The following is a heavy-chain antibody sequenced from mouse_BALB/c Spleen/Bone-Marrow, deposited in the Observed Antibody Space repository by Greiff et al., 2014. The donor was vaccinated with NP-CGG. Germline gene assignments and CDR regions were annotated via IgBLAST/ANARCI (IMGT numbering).Heavy chain of an antibody. J-gene: IGHJ4*01. CDR3: TRRGTGNAMDY. V-gene: IGHV1-69*02. Sequence: VQVVESGAELVRPGASVKLSCKASGYTFTSYWINWVKQRPGQGLEWIGNIYPSDSYTNYNQKFKDKATLTVDKSSSTAYMQLSSPTSEDSAVYYCTRRGTGNAMDYWGQGTSVTVSS. CDR2: IYPSDSYT. CDR1: GYTFTSYW. D-gene: IGHD3-3*01.